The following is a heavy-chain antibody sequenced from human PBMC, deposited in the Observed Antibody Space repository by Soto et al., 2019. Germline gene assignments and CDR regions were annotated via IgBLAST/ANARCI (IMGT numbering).Heavy chain of an antibody. Sequence: LRLSCAASGFTFSSYAMSWVRQAPGKGLEWVSIITSDGRTYYADSVKGRFTISRDNSKNTVYLQMNSLRAEDTAVYYCAKDYSTVTTDPLSVALFDYWGQGALVTVSS. J-gene: IGHJ4*02. CDR3: AKDYSTVTTDPLSVALFDY. D-gene: IGHD4-17*01. V-gene: IGHV3-23*01. CDR1: GFTFSSYA. CDR2: ITSDGRT.